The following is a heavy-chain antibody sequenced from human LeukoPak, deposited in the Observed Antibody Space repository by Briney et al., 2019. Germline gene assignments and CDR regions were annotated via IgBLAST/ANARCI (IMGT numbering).Heavy chain of an antibody. CDR1: GFTFSSYG. V-gene: IGHV3-33*06. CDR3: AKQYSSSSGVFDY. Sequence: GGSLRLSCAASGFTFSSYGMHWVRQAPGKGLEWVAVIWYDGSNKYYADSVKGRFTISRDNSKSTLYLQMNSLRAEDTAVYYCAKQYSSSSGVFDYWGQGTLVTVSS. D-gene: IGHD6-13*01. CDR2: IWYDGSNK. J-gene: IGHJ4*02.